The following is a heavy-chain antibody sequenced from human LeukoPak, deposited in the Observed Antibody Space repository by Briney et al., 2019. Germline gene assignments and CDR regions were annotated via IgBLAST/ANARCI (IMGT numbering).Heavy chain of an antibody. Sequence: GGSLRLSCAASGFTFSSYAMSWVRQAPGKGLEWVAAISNSGGDTFYSDSGKGRFTIASDNSKNTLYLQMNSLRVDDTAVYYCAQQLGYCSGGTCYFTYWGQGTLVTVSS. CDR3: AQQLGYCSGGTCYFTY. D-gene: IGHD2-15*01. J-gene: IGHJ1*01. CDR2: ISNSGGDT. V-gene: IGHV3-23*01. CDR1: GFTFSSYA.